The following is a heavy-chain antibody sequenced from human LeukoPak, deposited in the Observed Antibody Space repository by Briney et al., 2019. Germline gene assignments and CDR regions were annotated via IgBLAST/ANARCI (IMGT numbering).Heavy chain of an antibody. CDR1: GFTFSSFA. D-gene: IGHD6-19*01. CDR3: AKGGGWLYYFDY. Sequence: GGSLRLSCAASGFTFSSFAMDWVRQAPGKGLEWVSAISDSGGSRYYADSVKGRFTISRDNAKNTVYLQMNSLRVEDTAVYYCAKGGGWLYYFDYWGQGSLASVSS. V-gene: IGHV3-23*01. CDR2: ISDSGGSR. J-gene: IGHJ4*02.